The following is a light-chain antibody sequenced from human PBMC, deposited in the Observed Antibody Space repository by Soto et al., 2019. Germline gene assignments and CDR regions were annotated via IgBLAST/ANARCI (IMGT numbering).Light chain of an antibody. J-gene: IGLJ1*01. CDR1: SSNIGSNS. Sequence: QSVLTQPPSASGTPGQRVTISCSGSSSNIGSNSVNWYQQLPGTAPQLLIYSYNQRPSGVPDRFSGSKDGTSASLAINGLQSEDEADYYCSTWDDSLNGYVFGTGTKVTVL. CDR3: STWDDSLNGYV. CDR2: SYN. V-gene: IGLV1-44*01.